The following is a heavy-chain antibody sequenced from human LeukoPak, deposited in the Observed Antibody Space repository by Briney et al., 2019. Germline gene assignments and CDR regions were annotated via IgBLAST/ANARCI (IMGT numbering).Heavy chain of an antibody. V-gene: IGHV1-2*02. CDR2: INPNSGGT. J-gene: IGHJ6*03. D-gene: IGHD3-22*01. CDR3: ARVTYYYDSSGYYSGYYYYYMDV. Sequence: ASVKVSCKASGYTFTGYYMHRVRQAPGQGLEWMGWINPNSGGTNYAQKFQGRVTMTRDTSISTAYMELSRLRSDDTAVYYCARVTYYYDSSGYYSGYYYYYMDVWGKGTTVTISS. CDR1: GYTFTGYY.